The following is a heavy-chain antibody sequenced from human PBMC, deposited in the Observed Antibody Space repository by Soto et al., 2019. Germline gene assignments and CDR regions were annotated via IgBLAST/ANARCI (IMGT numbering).Heavy chain of an antibody. CDR3: ARVGSGVSGAYYYYYYIDV. D-gene: IGHD2-15*01. J-gene: IGHJ6*03. CDR1: GYTFTSYG. Sequence: ASVKVSCKASGYTFTSYGISWVRQAPGQGLEWMGWISAYNGNTNYAQKLQGRVTMTTDTSTSTAYMELRSLRSDDTAVYYCARVGSGVSGAYYYYYYIDVWGKGTTVTVSS. CDR2: ISAYNGNT. V-gene: IGHV1-18*01.